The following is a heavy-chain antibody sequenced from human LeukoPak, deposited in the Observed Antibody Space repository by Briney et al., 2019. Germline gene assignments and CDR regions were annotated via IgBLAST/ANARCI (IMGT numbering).Heavy chain of an antibody. CDR2: ISGTSNYI. J-gene: IGHJ4*02. CDR3: ARDASGTFSAD. Sequence: GGSLRLSCSASGFTFSRHSLNWIRRAPGRGLEWVSSISGTSNYIYYADSVKGRFTISRDNAKNSLFLQMNSLRAEDTAIYYCARDASGTFSADWGPGTLVTVSS. D-gene: IGHD2/OR15-2a*01. CDR1: GFTFSRHS. V-gene: IGHV3-21*01.